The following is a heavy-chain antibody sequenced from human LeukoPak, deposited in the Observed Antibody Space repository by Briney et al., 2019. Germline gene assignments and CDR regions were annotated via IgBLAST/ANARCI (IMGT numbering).Heavy chain of an antibody. D-gene: IGHD4-17*01. V-gene: IGHV1-8*01. CDR2: MNPNSGNT. J-gene: IGHJ4*02. Sequence: ASVKVSCKASGYTFTSYDINWVRQATGQGLEWMGWMNPNSGNTGYAQKFQGRVTMTRNTSISTAYMELSSLRSEDTAVYYCARVLEYGDYIDVDYWGQGTLVTVSS. CDR1: GYTFTSYD. CDR3: ARVLEYGDYIDVDY.